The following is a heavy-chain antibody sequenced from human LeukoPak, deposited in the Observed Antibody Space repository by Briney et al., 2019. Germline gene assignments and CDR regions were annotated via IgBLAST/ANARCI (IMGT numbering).Heavy chain of an antibody. J-gene: IGHJ4*02. CDR3: ARESQGSGDFDY. V-gene: IGHV3-30-3*01. CDR1: GFTFSSCA. D-gene: IGHD3-10*01. Sequence: GGSLRLSCAASGFTFSSCAMHWVRQAPGKGLEWVAVISYDGSNKYYADSVKGRFTISRDNSKNTLYLQMNSLRAEDTAVYYCARESQGSGDFDYWGQGTLVTVSS. CDR2: ISYDGSNK.